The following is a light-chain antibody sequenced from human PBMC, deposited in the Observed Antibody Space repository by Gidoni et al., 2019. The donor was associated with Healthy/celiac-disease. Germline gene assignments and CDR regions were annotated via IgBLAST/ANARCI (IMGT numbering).Light chain of an antibody. CDR1: QSVSSSY. CDR2: GAS. J-gene: IGKJ1*01. V-gene: IGKV3-20*01. CDR3: QQYGSSPRT. Sequence: EMVLTQSPGTLSLSPGERATLSCRASQSVSSSYLAWYQQKPGQAPRLLIYGASRRATGIPDRFSGRGSGTDFTLTLSRLEPEDFAVYYCQQYGSSPRTFGQGTKVEIK.